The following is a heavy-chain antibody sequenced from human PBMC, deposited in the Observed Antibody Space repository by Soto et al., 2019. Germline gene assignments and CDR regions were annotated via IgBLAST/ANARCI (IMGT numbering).Heavy chain of an antibody. CDR2: LNGDGSST. Sequence: GGSLRLSCAASGFSFSSYWMHWVRQAPGKGLVWISRLNGDGSSTSYADSVKGRFTISRDNAKNTLYLQMNSLRADDTAVYYCARDQTGSWAAFDIWGQGTMVTVSS. J-gene: IGHJ3*02. CDR1: GFSFSSYW. V-gene: IGHV3-74*01. D-gene: IGHD7-27*01. CDR3: ARDQTGSWAAFDI.